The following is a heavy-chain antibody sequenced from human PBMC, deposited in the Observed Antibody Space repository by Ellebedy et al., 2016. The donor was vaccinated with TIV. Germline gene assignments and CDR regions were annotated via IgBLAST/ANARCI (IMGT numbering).Heavy chain of an antibody. V-gene: IGHV3-23*01. CDR2: ISASGETI. D-gene: IGHD5/OR15-5a*01. CDR1: EVTFSSYG. CDR3: AQERVPRDY. J-gene: IGHJ4*02. Sequence: PGGSLRLSCVATEVTFSSYGMIWVRQAPGKGLEWLSRISASGETIYYADSVKGRFTISRDNFQRTLYLQMDSLRDDDTAVYYCAQERVPRDYWGQGTLVTVSA.